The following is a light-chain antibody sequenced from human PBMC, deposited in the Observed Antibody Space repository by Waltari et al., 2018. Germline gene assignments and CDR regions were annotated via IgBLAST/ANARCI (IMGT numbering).Light chain of an antibody. CDR2: EVT. J-gene: IGLJ2*01. Sequence: QSALTQPPSASGSPGQSVTISCTGTRSDVGGYNSVSWYQQHPGKAPNLMIYEVTKRPSGVPDRFSGSKSGNTASLTVSGLQAEDEADYYCSSYAGSNNLVFGGGTKLTV. CDR1: RSDVGGYNS. V-gene: IGLV2-8*01. CDR3: SSYAGSNNLV.